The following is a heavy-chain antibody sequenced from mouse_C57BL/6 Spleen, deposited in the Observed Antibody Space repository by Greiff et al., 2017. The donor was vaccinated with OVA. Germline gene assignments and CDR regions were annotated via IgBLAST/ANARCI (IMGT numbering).Heavy chain of an antibody. Sequence: QVQLKQSGPELVKPGASVKISCKASGYAFSSSWMNWVKQRPGKGLEWIGRIYPGDGDTNYNGKFKGKATLTADKSSSTAYMQLSSLTSEDSAVYFCARSEKLYYAMDYWGQGTSVTVSS. J-gene: IGHJ4*01. CDR1: GYAFSSSW. CDR2: IYPGDGDT. D-gene: IGHD1-3*01. CDR3: ARSEKLYYAMDY. V-gene: IGHV1-82*01.